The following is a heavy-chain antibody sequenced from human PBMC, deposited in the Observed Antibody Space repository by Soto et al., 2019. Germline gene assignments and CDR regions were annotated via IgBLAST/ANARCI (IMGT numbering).Heavy chain of an antibody. J-gene: IGHJ6*02. CDR2: ISSSSSTI. Sequence: PVGSLRLSCAASGFTFSSYSMNWVRQAPGKGLEWVSYISSSSSTIYCADSVKGRFTISRDNAKNSLYLQMNSLRDEDTAVYYCARVDSSGYYLVDYYYYGMDVWGQGTTVTVSS. V-gene: IGHV3-48*02. D-gene: IGHD3-22*01. CDR1: GFTFSSYS. CDR3: ARVDSSGYYLVDYYYYGMDV.